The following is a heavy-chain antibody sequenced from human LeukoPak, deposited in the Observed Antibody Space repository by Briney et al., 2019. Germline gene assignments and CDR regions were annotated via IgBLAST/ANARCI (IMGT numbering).Heavy chain of an antibody. V-gene: IGHV4-39*07. CDR1: GGSISSSNYY. D-gene: IGHD1-26*01. CDR2: IYYSGST. CDR3: VRLGTTTR. Sequence: PSETLSLTCSVSGGSISSSNYYWGWIRQPPGKGLEWIGSIYYSGSTYYNPSLKSRVTMSVDTSKDQFSLKLTSVTAADTAVYHCVRLGTTTRWGQGTLVSVSS. J-gene: IGHJ4*02.